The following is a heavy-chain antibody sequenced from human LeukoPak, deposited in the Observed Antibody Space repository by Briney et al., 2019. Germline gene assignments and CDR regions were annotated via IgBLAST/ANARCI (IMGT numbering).Heavy chain of an antibody. Sequence: PSETLSLTCTVSGGSISSYYWSWIRQPPGKGLEWIGYIYYSGSTNYNPSLKSRVTISVDTSKNQFSLKLSSVTAADTAVYYCARDFASAADYWGQGTLVTVSS. V-gene: IGHV4-59*01. CDR1: GGSISSYY. CDR2: IYYSGST. J-gene: IGHJ4*02. CDR3: ARDFASAADY.